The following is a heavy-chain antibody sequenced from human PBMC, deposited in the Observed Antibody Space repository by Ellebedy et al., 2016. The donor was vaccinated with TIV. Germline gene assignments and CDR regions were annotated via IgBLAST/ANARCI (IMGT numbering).Heavy chain of an antibody. CDR1: GFTFSGYW. J-gene: IGHJ4*02. Sequence: GESLKISXAAFGFTFSGYWMQWVRHSPGEGLVWVSRITPDGSTAYADSVKGRFTISRDNAKNTLFLQMNSLRAEDSGVYYCAGRGYWGQGTLVTVSS. CDR3: AGRGY. CDR2: ITPDGST. V-gene: IGHV3-74*01.